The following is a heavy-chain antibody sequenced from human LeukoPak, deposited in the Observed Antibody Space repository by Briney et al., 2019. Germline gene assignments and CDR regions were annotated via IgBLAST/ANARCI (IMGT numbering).Heavy chain of an antibody. CDR1: GGSISSGGYS. D-gene: IGHD6-19*01. CDR2: IYHSGST. J-gene: IGHJ5*02. V-gene: IGHV4-30-2*05. CDR3: ARSIAVAERLSWFDP. Sequence: PSQTLSLTCAVSGGSISSGGYSWSWIRQPPGKGLEWIGYIYHSGSTYYNPSLKSRVTISVDTSKNQFSLKLSSVTAADTAVYYCARSIAVAERLSWFDPWGQGTLVTVSS.